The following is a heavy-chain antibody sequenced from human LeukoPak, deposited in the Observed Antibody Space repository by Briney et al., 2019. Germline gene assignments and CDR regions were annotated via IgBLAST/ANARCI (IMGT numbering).Heavy chain of an antibody. CDR2: IYTSGST. D-gene: IGHD6-13*01. V-gene: IGHV4-4*07. CDR1: GGSISSYY. CDR3: ARDSSSWFAPLYYFDY. J-gene: IGHJ4*02. Sequence: SETLSLTCTVSGGSISSYYWSWIRQPAGKGLEWIGRIYTSGSTNYNPSLKSRVTMSVDTSKNQSSLKLSSVTAADTAVYYCARDSSSWFAPLYYFDYWGQGTLVTVSS.